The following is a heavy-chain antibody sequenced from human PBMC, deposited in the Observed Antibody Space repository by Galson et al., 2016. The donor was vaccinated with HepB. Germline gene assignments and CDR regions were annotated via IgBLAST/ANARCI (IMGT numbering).Heavy chain of an antibody. CDR2: LYPDGRT. Sequence: SLRLSCAASGFSVSGNYMSWVRQAPGKGLAWVSVLYPDGRTYYGDSVKDRFTISRDNSKNILFLQMNSLRAEDTAVYYCAKNSGWYGNGYFDLWGRGTLLTVSS. J-gene: IGHJ2*01. V-gene: IGHV3-66*01. D-gene: IGHD6-19*01. CDR1: GFSVSGNY. CDR3: AKNSGWYGNGYFDL.